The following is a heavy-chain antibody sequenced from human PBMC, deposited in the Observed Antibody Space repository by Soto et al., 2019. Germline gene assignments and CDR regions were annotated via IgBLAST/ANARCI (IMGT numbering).Heavy chain of an antibody. CDR1: GFTFSLYS. CDR3: VRARSTDSRPDY. J-gene: IGHJ4*02. CDR2: ITSRSSYI. D-gene: IGHD3-22*01. V-gene: IGHV3-21*01. Sequence: GSLRLSCAASGFTFSLYSMIWVRQAPGKGLEWVASITSRSSYIYYEDSLKGRFTISRDNAKNSLFLQLDSLRAEDTAVYFCVRARSTDSRPDYWGQGTLVTVSS.